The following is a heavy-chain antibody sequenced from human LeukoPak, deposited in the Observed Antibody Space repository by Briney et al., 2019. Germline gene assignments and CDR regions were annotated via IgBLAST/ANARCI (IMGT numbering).Heavy chain of an antibody. CDR2: INPNSGGA. D-gene: IGHD4-17*01. V-gene: IGHV1-2*02. CDR3: ARGGALGDYGYSGL. J-gene: IGHJ2*01. Sequence: ASVKVSCKASGYTFTGYYIHWVRQAPGQGLEWMGWINPNSGGANYAQKFQGRVTMTRDTSISTAYMELSSLRSDDTAVYYCARGGALGDYGYSGLWGRGTLVTVSS. CDR1: GYTFTGYY.